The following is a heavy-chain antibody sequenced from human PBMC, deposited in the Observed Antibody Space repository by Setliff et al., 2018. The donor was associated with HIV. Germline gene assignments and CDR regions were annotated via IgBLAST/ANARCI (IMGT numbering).Heavy chain of an antibody. V-gene: IGHV4-34*01. J-gene: IGHJ6*03. CDR3: AKGVAGLQYYYYYMDV. CDR2: ITHSGST. CDR1: GGSFSGYY. D-gene: IGHD6-19*01. Sequence: SETLSLTCAVYGGSFSGYYWTWIRQPPGKGLEWIGEITHSGSTNYNPSLETRVTISVDTTKNQFSLKLSSVTATDTAVYYCAKGVAGLQYYYYYMDVWGKGTTVTVSS.